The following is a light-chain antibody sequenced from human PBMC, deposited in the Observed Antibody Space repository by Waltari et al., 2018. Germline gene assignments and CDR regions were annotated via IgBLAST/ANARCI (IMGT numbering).Light chain of an antibody. CDR1: QSVSSNY. V-gene: IGKV3-20*01. Sequence: EIVLTQSPGTLSLSPGERATLSCRASQSVSSNYLAWYQKKPGQAPRLLIYGASSRATGISDRFSGSGSGTDFTLTISRLEPEDCAVYYCQQYGSSPSVTFGQGTRVEIK. CDR3: QQYGSSPSVT. J-gene: IGKJ5*01. CDR2: GAS.